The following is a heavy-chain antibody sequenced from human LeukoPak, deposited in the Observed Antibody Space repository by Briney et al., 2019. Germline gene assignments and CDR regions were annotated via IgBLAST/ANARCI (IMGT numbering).Heavy chain of an antibody. Sequence: GGSLRLSCAASGFTFSTYAMIWVRQAPGKGLEWVSGISTSGDRTYYADSVKGRFTISRDNSKNTLYLQMNSLRAEDTAEYYCARSAVGTSCCTAVDYWGQGTLVTVSS. D-gene: IGHD1-26*01. CDR2: ISTSGDRT. J-gene: IGHJ4*02. CDR3: ARSAVGTSCCTAVDY. V-gene: IGHV3-23*01. CDR1: GFTFSTYA.